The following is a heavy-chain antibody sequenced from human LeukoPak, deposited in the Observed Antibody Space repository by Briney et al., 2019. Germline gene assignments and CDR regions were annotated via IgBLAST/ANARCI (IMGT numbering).Heavy chain of an antibody. Sequence: ASVKVSCKASGYTFNNYAMNWVRQAPGQGLEWMGWINTNTGNPTYAQGFTGRFVFSLDTSVSTAYLQISSLKAEDTAVYYCARDRVLAFGASEGVFDIWGQGTMVTVSS. CDR3: ARDRVLAFGASEGVFDI. D-gene: IGHD3-10*01. CDR2: INTNTGNP. CDR1: GYTFNNYA. V-gene: IGHV7-4-1*02. J-gene: IGHJ3*02.